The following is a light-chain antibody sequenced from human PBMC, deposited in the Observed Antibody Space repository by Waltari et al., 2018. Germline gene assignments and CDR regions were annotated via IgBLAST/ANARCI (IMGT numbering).Light chain of an antibody. CDR2: FDR. V-gene: IGLV3-21*01. J-gene: IGLJ2*01. CDR1: KLGTHT. CDR3: QVWSDPDVI. Sequence: SYILTQPPSVSVAPGKTARVSCGGNKLGTHTVHWYQQKAGQAPALISSFDRDRPAWGPGRFSASESGNTATLTIHRVEAGDEADYYCQVWSDPDVIFGGGTKLTVL.